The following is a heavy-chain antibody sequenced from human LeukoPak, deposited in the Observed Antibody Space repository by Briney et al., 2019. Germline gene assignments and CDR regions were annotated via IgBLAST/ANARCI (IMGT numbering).Heavy chain of an antibody. J-gene: IGHJ4*02. D-gene: IGHD6-19*01. CDR2: IHYSGKV. CDR3: ARQSGDQSSAWYFDA. CDR1: GGSLRSSGHW. V-gene: IGHV4-39*01. Sequence: SETLSLTCTVSGGSLRSSGHWWVWIRQPPGRGLEWIGSIHYSGKVYYNPSLKSRVTTSVDTSTDQFSLRLSSATAADTAIYYCARQSGDQSSAWYFDAWGQGTLVTVSS.